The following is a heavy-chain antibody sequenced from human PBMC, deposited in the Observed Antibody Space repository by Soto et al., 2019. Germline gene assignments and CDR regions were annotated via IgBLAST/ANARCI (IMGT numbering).Heavy chain of an antibody. CDR3: ARGRRGAPIFDY. D-gene: IGHD1-26*01. CDR1: GGSISSSGHH. CDR2: IFYGGST. V-gene: IGHV4-39*07. Sequence: PSETLSLTCTVSGGSISSSGHHWGWIRQPPGKGLEWIGNIFYGGSTNYNPSLKSRVTISVDTSKNQFSLKLSSVTAADTAVYYCARGRRGAPIFDYWGQGTLVTVSS. J-gene: IGHJ4*02.